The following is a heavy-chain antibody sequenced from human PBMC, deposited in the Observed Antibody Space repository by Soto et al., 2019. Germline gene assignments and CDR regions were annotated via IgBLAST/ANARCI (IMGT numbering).Heavy chain of an antibody. CDR2: ISGSGGST. CDR1: GFTFSSYA. CDR3: ANRDQWPPTGYYYYGMDV. D-gene: IGHD6-19*01. J-gene: IGHJ6*02. Sequence: GGSLRPSCAASGFTFSSYAMSWVRQAPGKGLEWVSAISGSGGSTYYADSVKGRFTISRDNSKNTLYLQMNSLRAEDTAVYYCANRDQWPPTGYYYYGMDVWGQGTTVTVSS. V-gene: IGHV3-23*01.